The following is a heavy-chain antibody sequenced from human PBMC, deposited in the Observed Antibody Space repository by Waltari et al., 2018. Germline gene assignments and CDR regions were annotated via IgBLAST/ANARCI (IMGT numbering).Heavy chain of an antibody. Sequence: QVQLVQSGAEVKKPGSSVKVSCKASGGTFSSYAISWVRQAPGQGLEWMGGIIPIFGTANYAQKFQGRVTITADESTSTAYMELSSLRSEDTAVYCCARDVGDTLWFRELPYNWFDPWGQGTLVTVSS. CDR1: GGTFSSYA. CDR3: ARDVGDTLWFRELPYNWFDP. D-gene: IGHD3-10*01. V-gene: IGHV1-69*13. J-gene: IGHJ5*02. CDR2: IIPIFGTA.